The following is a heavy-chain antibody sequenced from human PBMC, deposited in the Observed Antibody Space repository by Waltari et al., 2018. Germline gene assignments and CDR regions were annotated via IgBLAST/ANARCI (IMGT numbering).Heavy chain of an antibody. J-gene: IGHJ4*02. CDR1: GYSFTCYW. D-gene: IGHD3-22*01. V-gene: IGHV5-51*01. CDR3: ARTGGYYDSSGYYDY. Sequence: EVQLVQSGAEVKKPGESLKISCKGSGYSFTCYWIGLVRQIPGKGLEWMGIIYPGYSDTRYSPSFQGQVTISADKSISTAYLQWSSLKASDTAMYYCARTGGYYDSSGYYDYWGQGTLVTVSS. CDR2: IYPGYSDT.